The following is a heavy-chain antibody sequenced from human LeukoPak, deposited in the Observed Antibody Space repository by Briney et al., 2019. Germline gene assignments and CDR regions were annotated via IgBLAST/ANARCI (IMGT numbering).Heavy chain of an antibody. J-gene: IGHJ4*02. Sequence: PSETLSLTCAVSGYSISSSNWWGWIRQPPGKGLEGIGYIYYSGSTYYNPSLKSRVTMSVDTSKNQFSLKLSSVSAVDTAVYYCARSVDGGNSPFDYWGQGTLVTVSS. CDR1: GYSISSSNW. D-gene: IGHD4-23*01. V-gene: IGHV4-28*01. CDR3: ARSVDGGNSPFDY. CDR2: IYYSGST.